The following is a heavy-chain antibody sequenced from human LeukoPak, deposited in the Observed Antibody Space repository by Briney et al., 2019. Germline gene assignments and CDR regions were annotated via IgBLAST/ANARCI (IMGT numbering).Heavy chain of an antibody. CDR2: ISSSSIYI. D-gene: IGHD3-9*01. V-gene: IGHV3-21*01. Sequence: GGSLRLSCAASGFTFSNYSMNWVRQAPGKGLEWVSSISSSSIYIYYADSLKGRFTISRDDAKNSLSLQMNSLRAEDTAVYYCARDGSYYDILTGYYDYWGQGTLVTVSS. CDR1: GFTFSNYS. J-gene: IGHJ4*02. CDR3: ARDGSYYDILTGYYDY.